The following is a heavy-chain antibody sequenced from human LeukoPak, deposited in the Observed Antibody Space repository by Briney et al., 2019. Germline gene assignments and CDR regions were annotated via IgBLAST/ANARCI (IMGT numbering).Heavy chain of an antibody. CDR3: ARDGGEAAAGTYGWFDP. CDR2: IIPIFGTV. CDR1: GGTFSSYA. Sequence: GSSVKVSCKASGGTFSSYAISWVRQAPGQGLEWMGGIIPIFGTVNYAQKFQGRVTITADKSTSTAYMELSSLRSEDTAVYYCARDGGEAAAGTYGWFDPWGQGTLVTVSS. D-gene: IGHD6-13*01. V-gene: IGHV1-69*06. J-gene: IGHJ5*02.